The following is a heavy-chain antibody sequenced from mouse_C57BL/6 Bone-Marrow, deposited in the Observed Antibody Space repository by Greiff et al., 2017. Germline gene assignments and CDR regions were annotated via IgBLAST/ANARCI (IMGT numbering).Heavy chain of an antibody. J-gene: IGHJ2*01. CDR2: ISSGGSYT. V-gene: IGHV5-6*01. CDR1: GFTFSSYG. CDR3: ARLGYYSSSYFDY. Sequence: EVQLVESGGDLVKPGGSLKLSCAASGFTFSSYGMSWVRQTPDKRLEWVATISSGGSYTYYPDSVKGRFTISRDNAKNTLYLQMSSLKSEDTAMYYCARLGYYSSSYFDYWGQGTTLTVSS. D-gene: IGHD1-1*01.